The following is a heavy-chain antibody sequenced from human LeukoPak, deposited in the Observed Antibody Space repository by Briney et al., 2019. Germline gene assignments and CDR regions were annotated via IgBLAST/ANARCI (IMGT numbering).Heavy chain of an antibody. CDR3: ARDRMATSPFDY. Sequence: SETLSLTCTVSGGSISSYYWSWIRQPPGKGLEWIGYIYYSGSTNYNPSLKSRVTISVDTSKNQFSLKLSSVTAADTAVYYCARDRMATSPFDYWGQGTLVTVSS. D-gene: IGHD5-24*01. CDR1: GGSISSYY. CDR2: IYYSGST. V-gene: IGHV4-59*12. J-gene: IGHJ4*02.